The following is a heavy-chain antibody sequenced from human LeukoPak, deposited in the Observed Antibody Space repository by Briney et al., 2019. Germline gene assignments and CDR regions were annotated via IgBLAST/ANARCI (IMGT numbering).Heavy chain of an antibody. CDR3: AKVLRGVIVYDY. CDR2: ITGSGSYT. CDR1: GFAFRTSA. Sequence: GGSRRLSCSASGFAFRTSAMSWVRQAPGKGLEWVSTITGSGSYTEYADSVKSRLTISRDNSKNTLLLQMSSLRADDTDCDYCAKVLRGVIVYDYWGGGTQVTVSS. D-gene: IGHD3-10*01. J-gene: IGHJ4*02. V-gene: IGHV3-23*01.